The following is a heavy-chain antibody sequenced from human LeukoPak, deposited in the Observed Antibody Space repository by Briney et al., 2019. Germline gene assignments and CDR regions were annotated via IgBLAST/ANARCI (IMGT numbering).Heavy chain of an antibody. J-gene: IGHJ3*02. Sequence: ASVKVSCKASGYTLTTYGISWVRQAPGQGLEWMGWISGYIGNTNYAQKFQGRVTITADESTSTAYMELSSLRSEDTAVYYCARDPASGSGSYQRAFDIWGQGTMVTVSS. CDR3: ARDPASGSGSYQRAFDI. CDR1: GYTLTTYG. V-gene: IGHV1-18*01. D-gene: IGHD1-26*01. CDR2: ISGYIGNT.